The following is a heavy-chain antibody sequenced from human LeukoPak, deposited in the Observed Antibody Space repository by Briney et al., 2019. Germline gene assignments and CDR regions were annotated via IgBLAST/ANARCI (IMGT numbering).Heavy chain of an antibody. Sequence: GGSLRLSCAASGFTFSSYAMSWVRQAPGKGLEWVSAISGSGGSTYYADSVKGRFTISRDNSKNTLYLQMNSLRAEDTAVYYWANPPQLGFYYFDYGGREPRVTFSS. D-gene: IGHD6-13*01. V-gene: IGHV3-23*01. CDR2: ISGSGGST. J-gene: IGHJ4*02. CDR1: GFTFSSYA. CDR3: ANPPQLGFYYFDY.